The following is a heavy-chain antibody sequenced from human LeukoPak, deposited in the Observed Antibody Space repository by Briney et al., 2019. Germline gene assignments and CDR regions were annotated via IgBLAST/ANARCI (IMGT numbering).Heavy chain of an antibody. CDR1: GGSISSYY. D-gene: IGHD5-12*01. CDR3: ARSLWLRLFDY. CDR2: IYYSRST. J-gene: IGHJ4*02. V-gene: IGHV4-59*13. Sequence: SETLSLTCTVSGGSISSYYWSWIRQPPGKGLEWIGYIYYSRSTNYNPSLKSRVTISVDTSKNQFSLKLSSVTAADTAVYYCARSLWLRLFDYWGQGTLVTVSS.